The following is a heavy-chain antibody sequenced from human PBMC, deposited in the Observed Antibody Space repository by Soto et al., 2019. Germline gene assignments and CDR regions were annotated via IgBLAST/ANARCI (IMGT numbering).Heavy chain of an antibody. CDR3: ARVTRRLIVVVPAAIYY. Sequence: GGSLRLSCAASGFTFSSYSMNWVRQAPGKGLEWVSYISSSSSTIYYADSVKGRFTISRDNAKNSLYLQMNSLRAEDTAVYYCARVTRRLIVVVPAAIYYWGQGTLVTVSS. CDR2: ISSSSSTI. CDR1: GFTFSSYS. J-gene: IGHJ4*02. V-gene: IGHV3-48*01. D-gene: IGHD2-2*01.